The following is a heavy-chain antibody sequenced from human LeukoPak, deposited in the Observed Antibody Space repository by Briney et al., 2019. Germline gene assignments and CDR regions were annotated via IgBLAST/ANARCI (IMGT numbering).Heavy chain of an antibody. Sequence: GGSLRLSCAASGFTVSSNYMSWVRQAPGKGLEWVSVIYSGGSTYYADSVKGRFTISRDNSKNTLYLQMNSLRAEDTAVYYCARESIDSGSYFWFDPWGQGTLVTVSS. D-gene: IGHD1-26*01. CDR2: IYSGGST. CDR3: ARESIDSGSYFWFDP. J-gene: IGHJ5*02. V-gene: IGHV3-66*01. CDR1: GFTVSSNY.